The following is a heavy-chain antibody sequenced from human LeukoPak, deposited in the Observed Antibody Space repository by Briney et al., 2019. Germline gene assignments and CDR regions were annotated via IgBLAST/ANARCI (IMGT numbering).Heavy chain of an antibody. J-gene: IGHJ4*02. CDR2: IYHSGST. V-gene: IGHV4-38-2*02. CDR1: NYSISRGYF. CDR3: ARVAAAGSLYFDY. D-gene: IGHD6-13*01. Sequence: SETLSLTCSVSNYSISRGYFWGWIRQSPGRGLEWLANIYHSGSTYYNPSLKGRISISVDTSKNQFSLKLSSVTAADTAVYFCARVAAAGSLYFDYWGQGTLVTVSS.